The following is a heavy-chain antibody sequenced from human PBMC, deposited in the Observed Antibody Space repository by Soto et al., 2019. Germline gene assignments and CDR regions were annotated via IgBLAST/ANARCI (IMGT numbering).Heavy chain of an antibody. V-gene: IGHV3-30*03. Sequence: LRLSCAASGFTFNSYGMHWVRQGPGNGLEWVAFISYDSTKTYYADSVKGRFTISRDNSNSALYVQMNSLTGEDTAVYYCARTRSAWSDFHYYSLDVWGQGTTLTVSS. J-gene: IGHJ6*02. D-gene: IGHD1-26*01. CDR1: GFTFNSYG. CDR2: ISYDSTKT. CDR3: ARTRSAWSDFHYYSLDV.